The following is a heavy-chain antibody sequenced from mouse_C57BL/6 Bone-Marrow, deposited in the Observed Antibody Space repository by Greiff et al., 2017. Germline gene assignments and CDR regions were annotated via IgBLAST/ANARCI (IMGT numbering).Heavy chain of an antibody. V-gene: IGHV1-81*01. Sequence: VQLQESAAELARPGASVKLSCKASGYTFTSYGISWVKQRTGQGLEWIGEIYPRSGNTYYNEKFKGKATLTADKSSSTAYMELRSLTSEDSAVYFCAFYYLDYWGQGTTLTVSS. CDR1: GYTFTSYG. CDR2: IYPRSGNT. J-gene: IGHJ2*01. CDR3: AFYYLDY.